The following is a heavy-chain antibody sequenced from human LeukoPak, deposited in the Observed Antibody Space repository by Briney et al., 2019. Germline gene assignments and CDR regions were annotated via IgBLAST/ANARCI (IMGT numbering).Heavy chain of an antibody. V-gene: IGHV3-7*01. CDR3: ARRAYDSRPEAPTDY. D-gene: IGHD3-22*01. CDR1: GFSFSNYW. CDR2: IRQDGSEK. J-gene: IGHJ4*02. Sequence: PGGSLRLSCAASGFSFSNYWMEWVRQAPGKGLEWVANIRQDGSEKYYVDSVKGRFTISRDNAKDPLYLQMNSLRAEDTAVYFCARRAYDSRPEAPTDYWGQGTLVTVSS.